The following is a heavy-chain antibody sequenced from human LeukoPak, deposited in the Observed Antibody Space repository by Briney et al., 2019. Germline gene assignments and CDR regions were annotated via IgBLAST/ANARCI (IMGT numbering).Heavy chain of an antibody. D-gene: IGHD5-18*01. CDR2: IYYSGST. CDR1: GGSISSYY. CDR3: ARHAYDVDTRTAQYYFDY. J-gene: IGHJ4*02. V-gene: IGHV4-59*08. Sequence: SETLSLTCTVSGGSISSYYWSWIRQPPGKGLEWIGYIYYSGSTNYNPSLKSRVTISEDTSKTQFSLKLSSVTAADTAVYYCARHAYDVDTRTAQYYFDYWGQGTLVTVSS.